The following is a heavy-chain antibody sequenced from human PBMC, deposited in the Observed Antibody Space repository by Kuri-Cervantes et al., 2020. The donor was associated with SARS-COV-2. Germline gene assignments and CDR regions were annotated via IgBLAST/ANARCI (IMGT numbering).Heavy chain of an antibody. CDR2: ISGGGTSS. V-gene: IGHV3-23*01. J-gene: IGHJ4*02. Sequence: GGSLRLSCAASGFTFSSYAMSWVRQAPGKGLEWVSCISGGGTSSDYSDSVKGRFTISRDNSKNTLYVVMNNLRGEDTAVYFCAKDRDYYSRPPTFHYWGQGAQVTVSS. D-gene: IGHD2-2*01. CDR1: GFTFSSYA. CDR3: AKDRDYYSRPPTFHY.